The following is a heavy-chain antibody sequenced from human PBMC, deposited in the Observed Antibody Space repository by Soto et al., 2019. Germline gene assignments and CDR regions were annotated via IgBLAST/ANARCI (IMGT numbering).Heavy chain of an antibody. V-gene: IGHV1-2*04. CDR2: NKPNSGGT. J-gene: IGHJ6*02. Sequence: ASVKVSCKASGYTFTGYYMHWVRQAPGQGLEWMGWNKPNSGGTNYAQKFQGWVTMTRDTSISTAYMELSRLRSDDTAVYYCARGMGHYDSSGLLDYYYGMDVWGQGTTVTVSS. CDR1: GYTFTGYY. D-gene: IGHD3-22*01. CDR3: ARGMGHYDSSGLLDYYYGMDV.